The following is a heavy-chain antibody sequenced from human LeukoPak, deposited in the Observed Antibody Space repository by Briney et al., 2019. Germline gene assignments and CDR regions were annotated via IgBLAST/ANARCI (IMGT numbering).Heavy chain of an antibody. CDR3: AKVEGATINCFDY. V-gene: IGHV3-30-3*01. CDR1: GFSFDSYA. D-gene: IGHD1-26*01. CDR2: VSHDGSDK. J-gene: IGHJ4*02. Sequence: GGSLRLSCAASGFSFDSYAMHWVRQTPGKGLEWVAVVSHDGSDKYYADSVKGRFTISRDNSKNRLFLHMNSLRAEDTAVYYCAKVEGATINCFDYWGQGTLVTVSS.